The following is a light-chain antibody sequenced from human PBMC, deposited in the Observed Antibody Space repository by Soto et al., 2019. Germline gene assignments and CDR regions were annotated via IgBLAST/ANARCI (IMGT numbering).Light chain of an antibody. CDR1: SSNIGSNT. Sequence: QSVLTQPPSASGTPGQRVTISCSGSSSNIGSNTVNWYQQLPGTAPKLLIYSNNQRPSGVPDRFSDSKSGTSASLAISGLQPEDEADYYCAAWDDYLNGWVFGGGTKLTVL. V-gene: IGLV1-44*01. J-gene: IGLJ3*02. CDR2: SNN. CDR3: AAWDDYLNGWV.